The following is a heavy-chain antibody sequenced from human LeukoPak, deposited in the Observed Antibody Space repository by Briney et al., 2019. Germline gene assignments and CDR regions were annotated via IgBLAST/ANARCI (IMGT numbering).Heavy chain of an antibody. V-gene: IGHV3-23*01. J-gene: IGHJ1*01. CDR3: ATDPRVGASAAEYFQR. Sequence: GGSLRLSCAASGFTFSSYAXXXXXXXXXXXXXXXSSXSASGGRTFYADXXXGXXXXSRDDSXNTLYLQMNSLRAEDTAVHYCATDPRVGASAAEYFQRWGQGTLVTVSS. CDR1: GFTFSSYA. D-gene: IGHD1-26*01. CDR2: XSASGGRT.